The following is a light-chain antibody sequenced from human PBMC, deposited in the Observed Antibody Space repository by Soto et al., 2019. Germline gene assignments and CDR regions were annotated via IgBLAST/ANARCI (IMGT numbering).Light chain of an antibody. J-gene: IGKJ1*01. CDR1: QGISNW. Sequence: DIQMTQSPSTLPASVGDRVTITCRASQGISNWLAWYQQKPGKAPKLLIFHASSLESGVPSRFSGSGSGTEFTLTISSLQSDDFATYYCQQYNTYPTVGQGTKVDIK. V-gene: IGKV1-5*01. CDR3: QQYNTYPT. CDR2: HAS.